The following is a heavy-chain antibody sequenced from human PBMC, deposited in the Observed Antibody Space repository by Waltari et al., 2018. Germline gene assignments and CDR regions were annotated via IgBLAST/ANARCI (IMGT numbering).Heavy chain of an antibody. CDR2: IYYSEST. J-gene: IGHJ6*02. V-gene: IGHV4-39*07. CDR3: ARSLSGYYYYGMDV. D-gene: IGHD3-10*01. CDR1: GGSISSSSYY. Sequence: QLQLQESGPGLVKPSETLSLTCTVSGGSISSSSYYWGWIRQPPGKGLEWIGSIYYSESTDYNPTLKSQVTISVDTSKNQCSLKLSSVTAADTAVYYCARSLSGYYYYGMDVWGQGTTVTVSS.